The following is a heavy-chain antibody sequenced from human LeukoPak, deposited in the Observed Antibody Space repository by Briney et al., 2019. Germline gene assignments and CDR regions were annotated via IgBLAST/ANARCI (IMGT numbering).Heavy chain of an antibody. D-gene: IGHD4-23*01. Sequence: PGGSLRLSCAASGFSFSSYAMNWVRQAPGKGLEWVSSISGTKDYADSVKGRFTISRDNSKNTLYLQMNSLRAEDTAVYYCAKERKLLPFDCWGQGTLVTVSS. CDR1: GFSFSSYA. CDR3: AKERKLLPFDC. J-gene: IGHJ4*02. V-gene: IGHV3-23*01. CDR2: ISGTK.